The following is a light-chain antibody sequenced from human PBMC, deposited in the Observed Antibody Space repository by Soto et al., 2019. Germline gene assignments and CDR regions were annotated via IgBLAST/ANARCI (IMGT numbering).Light chain of an antibody. CDR1: QSIAKD. J-gene: IGKJ1*01. CDR2: TSS. CDR3: QQYNSYWT. V-gene: IGKV1-39*01. Sequence: DRGTITFRATQSIAKDVNWYQQKAGQAPNLLIYTSSNLESGVPSRFTGSGFATDFTLTISSLQPDDCATYYCQQYNSYWTFGQGTKVDIK.